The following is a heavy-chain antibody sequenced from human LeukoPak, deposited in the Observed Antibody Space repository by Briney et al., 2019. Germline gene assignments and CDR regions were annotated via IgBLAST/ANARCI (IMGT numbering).Heavy chain of an antibody. D-gene: IGHD3-10*01. J-gene: IGHJ4*02. CDR2: IKQDGSEK. CDR1: GFTFSSYW. CDR3: ARVNDYDSGSLYRPIDY. Sequence: GGSLRLSCAASGFTFSSYWMSWVRQAPGKGLEWVANIKQDGSEKYYVDSVKGRFTISRDNVKNSLYLQMNSLRAEDTAVYSCARVNDYDSGSLYRPIDYWGQGTLVTVSS. V-gene: IGHV3-7*01.